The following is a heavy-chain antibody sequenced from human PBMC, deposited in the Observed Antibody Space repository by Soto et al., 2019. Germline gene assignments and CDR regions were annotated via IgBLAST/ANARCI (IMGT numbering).Heavy chain of an antibody. J-gene: IGHJ6*02. D-gene: IGHD5-12*01. Sequence: QVQLVQSGAEVKKPGASVKVSCKASGYTFTSYDINWVRQATGQGLEWMGWMNPNSGNTGYAQKFEGRVTMPRNTSISTAYMELSSLRSEDTAVYYCARGSGYVFYYYYGMDVWGQGTTVTVSS. CDR1: GYTFTSYD. CDR2: MNPNSGNT. V-gene: IGHV1-8*01. CDR3: ARGSGYVFYYYYGMDV.